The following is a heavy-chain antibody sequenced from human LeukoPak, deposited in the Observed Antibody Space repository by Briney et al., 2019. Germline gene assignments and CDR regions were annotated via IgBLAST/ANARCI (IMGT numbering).Heavy chain of an antibody. CDR1: GGSFSGYY. CDR2: INHSGST. V-gene: IGHV4-34*01. CDR3: ARGPRAYCSSTRCYPYYYYYYMDV. J-gene: IGHJ6*03. Sequence: KPSETLSLTCAVYGGSFSGYYWSWLRQPPGKGLEWIGEINHSGSTNYNPSLKSRVTISVDTSKNQFSLQLSSVTAADTAVYYCARGPRAYCSSTRCYPYYYYYYMDVCGKGTTVTVSS. D-gene: IGHD2-2*01.